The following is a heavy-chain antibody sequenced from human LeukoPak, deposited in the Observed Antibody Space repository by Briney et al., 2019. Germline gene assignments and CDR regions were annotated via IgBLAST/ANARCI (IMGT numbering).Heavy chain of an antibody. CDR3: AMVRGEGWFDP. CDR1: GGSISSSSYY. J-gene: IGHJ5*02. Sequence: PSETLSLTCTVSGGSISSSSYYWGWIRQPPGKGLEWIGSIYYTGSTYYNPSLKSRVTISTDTSKNQFSLKLSSVTAVDTAVYYCAMVRGEGWFDPWGQGTLVTVSS. D-gene: IGHD3-10*01. V-gene: IGHV4-39*07. CDR2: IYYTGST.